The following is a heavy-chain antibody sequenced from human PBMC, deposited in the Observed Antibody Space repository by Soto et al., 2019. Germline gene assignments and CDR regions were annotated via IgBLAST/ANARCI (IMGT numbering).Heavy chain of an antibody. D-gene: IGHD7-27*01. Sequence: SETLSLTCTVSGGSITSDYSCWSWIRQPPGEGLEWIGHIFDSGTTYTNPSLRSQVAISLDTPKNHFSLTLSSVTAADTAVYYCARGPSGDKVHYWGQGTLVTVSS. CDR3: ARGPSGDKVHY. CDR1: GGSITSDYSC. CDR2: IFDSGTT. V-gene: IGHV4-30-4*01. J-gene: IGHJ4*02.